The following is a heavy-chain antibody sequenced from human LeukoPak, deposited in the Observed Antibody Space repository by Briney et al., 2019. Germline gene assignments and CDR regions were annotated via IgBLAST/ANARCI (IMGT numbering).Heavy chain of an antibody. CDR1: GFTFSSYA. CDR3: ARDQDCSSTSCLDV. V-gene: IGHV3-30*04. J-gene: IGHJ6*02. Sequence: GGSLRLSCAASGFTFSSYAMHWVRQAPGKGLEWVAVISYDGSNKYYADSVKGRFTISRDNSKNTLYLQMNSLRAEDTAVYYRARDQDCSSTSCLDVWGQGTTVTVSS. CDR2: ISYDGSNK. D-gene: IGHD2-2*01.